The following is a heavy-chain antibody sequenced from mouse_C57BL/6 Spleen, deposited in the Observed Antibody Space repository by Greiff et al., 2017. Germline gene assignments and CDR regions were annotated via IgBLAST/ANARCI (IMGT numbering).Heavy chain of an antibody. V-gene: IGHV1-22*01. CDR3: AVITTAGPYYFDY. Sequence: EVQLQQSGPELVKPGASVKMSCKASGYTFTDYNMHWVKQSHGKSLEWIGYINPNNGGTSYNQKFKGKATLTVNKSSSTAYMELRSLTSEDSAVYYCAVITTAGPYYFDYWGQGTTLTVSS. D-gene: IGHD1-1*01. CDR1: GYTFTDYN. CDR2: INPNNGGT. J-gene: IGHJ2*01.